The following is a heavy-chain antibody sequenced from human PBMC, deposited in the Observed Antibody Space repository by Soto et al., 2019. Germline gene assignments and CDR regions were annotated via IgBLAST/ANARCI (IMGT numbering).Heavy chain of an antibody. Sequence: SVKVSCKASGGTFSSHAISWVRQAPGQGLEWMGGIIPIFGTANYAQKFQGRVTITADESTSTAYMELSSLRSEDTAVYYCARGVGSANNSDYWGQGTLVTVSS. CDR1: GGTFSSHA. CDR3: ARGVGSANNSDY. J-gene: IGHJ4*02. D-gene: IGHD3-16*01. V-gene: IGHV1-69*13. CDR2: IIPIFGTA.